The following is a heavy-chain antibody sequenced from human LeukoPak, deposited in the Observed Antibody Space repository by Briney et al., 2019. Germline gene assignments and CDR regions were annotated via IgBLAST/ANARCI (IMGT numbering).Heavy chain of an antibody. CDR3: ARAAMGSLFDS. V-gene: IGHV4-59*01. Sequence: SETLSLTCTVSGGSISPYFWNWIRQPPGKGLEWIGYVYYSGSTKYNPSLNSRLTMSVDTSKNQFSLKLSSVTAADTDVYFCARAAMGSLFDSWGQGTLVTVSS. CDR2: VYYSGST. D-gene: IGHD5-18*01. CDR1: GGSISPYF. J-gene: IGHJ4*02.